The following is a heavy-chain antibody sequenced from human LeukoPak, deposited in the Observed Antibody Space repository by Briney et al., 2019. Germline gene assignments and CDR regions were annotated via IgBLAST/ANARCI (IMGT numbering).Heavy chain of an antibody. CDR3: ARLGGDGYNRDFDY. V-gene: IGHV4-38-2*01. CDR1: GHSISSGYY. Sequence: PSETLSLTCAVSGHSISSGYYCGWIRQPPGKGLEWIGSIYHSGSTYYNPSFKSRVTISVDTSKNQFSLKLSSVTAADTAVYYCARLGGDGYNRDFDYWGQGTLVTVSS. D-gene: IGHD5-24*01. CDR2: IYHSGST. J-gene: IGHJ4*02.